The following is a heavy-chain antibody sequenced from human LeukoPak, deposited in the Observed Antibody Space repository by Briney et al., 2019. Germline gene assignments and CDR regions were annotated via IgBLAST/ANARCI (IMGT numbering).Heavy chain of an antibody. CDR1: EFIFSNYA. CDR3: AKKSRGSYLDYFDF. CDR2: ISSGVGST. J-gene: IGHJ4*02. D-gene: IGHD1-26*01. Sequence: PGGSLRLSCAASEFIFSNYAFSWVRQAPGKGLEWVSSISSGVGSTYYADSVKGRFTIFRDNSKNTLYLQMNSLRAEDTAEYYCAKKSRGSYLDYFDFWGQGTLVTVSS. V-gene: IGHV3-23*01.